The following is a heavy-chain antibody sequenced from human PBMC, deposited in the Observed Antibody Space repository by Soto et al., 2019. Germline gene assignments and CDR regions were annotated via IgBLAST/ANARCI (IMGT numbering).Heavy chain of an antibody. J-gene: IGHJ4*02. CDR2: ISSSGSTI. V-gene: IGHV3-11*01. Sequence: PGGSLRLSCAASGFTFSSYAMSWIRQAPGKGLGWVSYISSSGSTIYYADSVKGRFTISRDNAKNSLYLQMNSLRAEATAGYYYARAPPYYNDGSGYYYGYWGRGTLVTVSP. D-gene: IGHD3-22*01. CDR1: GFTFSSYA. CDR3: ARAPPYYNDGSGYYYGY.